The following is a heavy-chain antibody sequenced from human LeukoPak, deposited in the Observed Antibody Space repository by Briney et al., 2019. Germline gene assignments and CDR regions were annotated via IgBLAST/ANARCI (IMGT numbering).Heavy chain of an antibody. D-gene: IGHD3-22*01. CDR1: RYTFSTYY. CDR2: INPSDGIT. J-gene: IGHJ4*02. V-gene: IGHV1-46*01. Sequence: ASVKVSCKASRYTFSTYYMHWVRQAPGQGPEWMGMINPSDGITSNAQKFQGRVTMTRDTSTSTVYMELTSLRSEDTAVYYCARDLGGYRHCYDSRYYREYFDYWGQGTLVTVSS. CDR3: ARDLGGYRHCYDSRYYREYFDY.